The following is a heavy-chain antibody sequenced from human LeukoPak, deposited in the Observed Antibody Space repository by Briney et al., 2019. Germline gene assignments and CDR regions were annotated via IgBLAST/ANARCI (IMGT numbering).Heavy chain of an antibody. CDR3: ARLRQWLPNYFGY. Sequence: GESLKISCKGSGYSFTSYWIGWVRQMPGKGLEWMGIMDPGDSDTTYSPSFQGQVTISADKSISTAYLQWSSLKASDTAMYYCARLRQWLPNYFGYWGQGTLVTVSS. D-gene: IGHD6-19*01. CDR2: MDPGDSDT. J-gene: IGHJ4*02. CDR1: GYSFTSYW. V-gene: IGHV5-51*01.